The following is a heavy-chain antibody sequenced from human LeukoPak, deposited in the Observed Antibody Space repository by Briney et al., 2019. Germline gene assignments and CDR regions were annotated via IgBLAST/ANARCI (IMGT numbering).Heavy chain of an antibody. J-gene: IGHJ4*02. V-gene: IGHV3-21*01. D-gene: IGHD3-22*01. CDR1: GFTFSSYS. Sequence: GGSQRLSCAASGFTFSSYSMNWVRQAPGKGLEWVSSIRSSSSYIYYADSVKGRFTISRDNAKNSLYLQMNSLRAEDTAVYYCARDRGNYYDSPRHLDYWGQGTLVTVSS. CDR3: ARDRGNYYDSPRHLDY. CDR2: IRSSSSYI.